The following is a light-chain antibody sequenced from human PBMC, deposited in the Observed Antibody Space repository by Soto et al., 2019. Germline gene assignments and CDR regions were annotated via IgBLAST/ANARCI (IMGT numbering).Light chain of an antibody. J-gene: IGKJ1*01. CDR3: QQYYSYPWT. CDR1: QGISSY. CDR2: VAS. Sequence: AIRMTQSPSSFSASTGDRVTITCRASQGISSYLAWYQQKPGKAPKLLIYVASTLQSGVPSRFSGSGSGTDFTLTISCLQSEDFETYYCQQYYSYPWTFGQGTKVDIK. V-gene: IGKV1-8*01.